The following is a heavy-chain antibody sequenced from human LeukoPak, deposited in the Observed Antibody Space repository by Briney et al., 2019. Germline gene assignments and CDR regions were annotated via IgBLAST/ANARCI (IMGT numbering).Heavy chain of an antibody. Sequence: GGSLRLSCAASGFTFSSYAMSWVRQAPGNGLEWVSAISGSGGSTYYADSVKGRFTISRDNSKDTLYLQMNSLRAEDTAVYYCAKGSGEKGDDWLLPYYFDYWGQGTLVTVSS. V-gene: IGHV3-23*01. CDR1: GFTFSSYA. CDR2: ISGSGGST. J-gene: IGHJ4*02. CDR3: AKGSGEKGDDWLLPYYFDY. D-gene: IGHD3-22*01.